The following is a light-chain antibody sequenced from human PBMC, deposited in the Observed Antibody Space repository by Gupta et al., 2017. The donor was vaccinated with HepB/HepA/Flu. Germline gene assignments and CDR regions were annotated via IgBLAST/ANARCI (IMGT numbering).Light chain of an antibody. Sequence: VSGSPGQSVTISCTGTSSDVGGYNYVSWYQQHPGKAPKLMIYDVSKRPSGVPDRFSGSKSGNTASLTISGLQAEDEADYYCCSYAGSYTLVFGGGTKLTVL. CDR1: SSDVGGYNY. CDR3: CSYAGSYTLV. J-gene: IGLJ2*01. CDR2: DVS. V-gene: IGLV2-11*01.